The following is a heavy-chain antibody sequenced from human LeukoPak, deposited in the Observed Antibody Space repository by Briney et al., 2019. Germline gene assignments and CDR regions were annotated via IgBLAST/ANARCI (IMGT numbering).Heavy chain of an antibody. J-gene: IGHJ4*02. D-gene: IGHD3-16*01. CDR3: ARVSKGVLDY. CDR1: GDSVSSNSAA. Sequence: SQTLSLTCAISGDSVSSNSAAWHWLRQSPSRGLEWLGRTYYRSKWYNVYAVSVKSRVTINPDTSKNQFSLQLNSVTPEDTAVYYCARVSKGVLDYWGQGTLVTVSS. V-gene: IGHV6-1*01. CDR2: TYYRSKWYN.